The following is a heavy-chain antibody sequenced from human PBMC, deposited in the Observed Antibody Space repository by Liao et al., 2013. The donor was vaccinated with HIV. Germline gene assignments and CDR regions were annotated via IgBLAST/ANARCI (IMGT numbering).Heavy chain of an antibody. D-gene: IGHD2-21*01. Sequence: QVQLQESGPGLLKPSQTLSLTCNVSGGSMSSGDYYWSWIRQPPGKALEWIGYIYYSEGTYYNPSLYNPSLKSRVRISVDASKNQFSLRVTSVTAADTAVYYCARAYCDDVSCSDNDAFDLWGQGTMVTVSS. CDR1: GGSMSSGDYY. J-gene: IGHJ3*01. V-gene: IGHV4-30-4*08. CDR3: ARAYCDDVSCSDNDAFDL. CDR2: IYYSEGT.